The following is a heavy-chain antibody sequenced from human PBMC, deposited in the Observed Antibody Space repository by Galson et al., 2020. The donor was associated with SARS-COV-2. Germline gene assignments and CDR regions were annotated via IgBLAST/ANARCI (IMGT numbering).Heavy chain of an antibody. V-gene: IGHV4-61*03. CDR3: ARDPRGAADGTVFDF. J-gene: IGHJ4*02. Sequence: ASETLSLTCTVSGDSVSTDIYYWTWIRQPPGKGLEWIGDIYFTGNTNYNPSLKSRVMMSVDTSKNHFSLRLSSVTAADTAVYYCARDPRGAADGTVFDFWGQGTLVTVSS. CDR2: IYFTGNT. CDR1: GDSVSTDIYY. D-gene: IGHD6-13*01.